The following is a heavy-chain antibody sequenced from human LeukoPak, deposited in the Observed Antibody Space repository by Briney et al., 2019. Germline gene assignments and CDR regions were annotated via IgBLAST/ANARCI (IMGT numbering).Heavy chain of an antibody. CDR1: GFTFSIAY. Sequence: GGSLRLSCAASGFTFSIAYMNWVRQAPGKGLEWVGRIKPKTDGEATEYAAPVKGRFSISRDDTKNMLYLQMNSLKTEDTAVYYCITPLPYSAQGGQGTLVTVSS. J-gene: IGHJ4*02. D-gene: IGHD2-21*01. CDR2: IKPKTDGEAT. V-gene: IGHV3-15*07. CDR3: ITPLPYSAQ.